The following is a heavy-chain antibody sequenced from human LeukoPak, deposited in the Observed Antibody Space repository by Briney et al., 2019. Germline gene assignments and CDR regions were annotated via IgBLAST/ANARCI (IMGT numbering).Heavy chain of an antibody. D-gene: IGHD6-19*01. V-gene: IGHV3-30*02. CDR3: ARLSTAVAAGDY. CDR1: GFTFSNYD. Sequence: GGSLRLSCAASGFTFSNYDIHWVRQAPGKGLEWVAFIRYDGSNKYSADSVKGRFTISRDNAKNSLYLQMNSLRAEDTAVYYCARLSTAVAAGDYWGQGTLVTVSS. J-gene: IGHJ4*02. CDR2: IRYDGSNK.